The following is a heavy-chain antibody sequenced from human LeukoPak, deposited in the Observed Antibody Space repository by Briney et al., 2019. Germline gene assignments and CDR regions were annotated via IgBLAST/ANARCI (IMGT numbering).Heavy chain of an antibody. Sequence: GGSLRLSCAASGFTFSSYAMHWVRQAPGKGLEWVAVISYDGSNKYYADSVKGQFTISRDNSKNTLYLQMNSLRAEDTAVYYCAKDSGGYSSSSFGSWGQGTLVTVSS. CDR3: AKDSGGYSSSSFGS. CDR2: ISYDGSNK. CDR1: GFTFSSYA. V-gene: IGHV3-30-3*01. D-gene: IGHD6-13*01. J-gene: IGHJ4*02.